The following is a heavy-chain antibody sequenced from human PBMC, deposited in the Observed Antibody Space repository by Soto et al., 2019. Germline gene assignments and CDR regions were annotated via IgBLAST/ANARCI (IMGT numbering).Heavy chain of an antibody. CDR2: INGYNGNT. J-gene: IGHJ6*02. D-gene: IGHD3-16*01. Sequence: QVQLVQSGAEVKKPGASVKVSCKASGYTFSTYGISWVRQAPGQGLEWMGWINGYNGNTNYAPKPQCRNTMTTDTSTTTAYMELKSQRSDDTAVYYCARMGDVPYYYYGMDVWGQGTTVTVSS. V-gene: IGHV1-18*01. CDR1: GYTFSTYG. CDR3: ARMGDVPYYYYGMDV.